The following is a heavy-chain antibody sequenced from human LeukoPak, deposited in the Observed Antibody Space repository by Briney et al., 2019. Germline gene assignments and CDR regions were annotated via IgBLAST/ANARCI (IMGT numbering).Heavy chain of an antibody. J-gene: IGHJ4*02. V-gene: IGHV3-23*01. D-gene: IGHD2-15*01. CDR3: AKDSVVVVAATPDY. CDR2: ISGSGGST. Sequence: GGSLRLSCAASGFTFSSYAMSWVRQAPGKGLEWVSAISGSGGSTHYADSVKGRFTISRDNSKNTLYLQMNSLRAEDTAVYYCAKDSVVVVAATPDYWGQGTLVTVSS. CDR1: GFTFSSYA.